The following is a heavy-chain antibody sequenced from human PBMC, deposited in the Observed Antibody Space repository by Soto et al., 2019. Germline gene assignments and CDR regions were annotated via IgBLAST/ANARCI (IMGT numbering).Heavy chain of an antibody. CDR1: GFTFSSYG. Sequence: GGSLRLSCAASGFTFSSYGMHWVRQAPGKGLEWVAVISYDGSNKYYADSVKGRFTISRDNSKNTLYLQMNSLRAEDTAVYYCAKDLVDGYSSSWPFDYWGQGTLVTVSS. CDR3: AKDLVDGYSSSWPFDY. V-gene: IGHV3-30*18. J-gene: IGHJ4*02. D-gene: IGHD6-13*01. CDR2: ISYDGSNK.